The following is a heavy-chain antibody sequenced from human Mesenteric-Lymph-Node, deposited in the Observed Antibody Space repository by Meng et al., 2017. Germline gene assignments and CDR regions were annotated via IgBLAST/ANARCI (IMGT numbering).Heavy chain of an antibody. CDR2: IVVGSGDT. V-gene: IGHV1-58*02. D-gene: IGHD1-26*01. CDR1: GFTFTSSA. J-gene: IGHJ4*02. Sequence: SVKVSCKASGFTFTSSAMQWVRQARGQRLEWIGWIVVGSGDTNYAQKFQERVTITRDMSTSTAYMELSSLRSEDTAVYYCARDLVGAKKTGGDYWGQGTLVTVSS. CDR3: ARDLVGAKKTGGDY.